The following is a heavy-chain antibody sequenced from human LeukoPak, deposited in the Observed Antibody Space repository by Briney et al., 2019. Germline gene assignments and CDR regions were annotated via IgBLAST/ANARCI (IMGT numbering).Heavy chain of an antibody. V-gene: IGHV3-30*02. CDR3: ARDAWQQLVPRGAFDI. D-gene: IGHD6-13*01. CDR1: GFTFSSYG. CDR2: IRYDGSNK. J-gene: IGHJ3*02. Sequence: PGGSLRLSCAASGFTFSSYGMHWVRQAPGKGLEWVAFIRYDGSNKYYADSVKGRFTISRDNSKNTLYLQMNSLRAEDTAVYYCARDAWQQLVPRGAFDIWGQGTMVTVSS.